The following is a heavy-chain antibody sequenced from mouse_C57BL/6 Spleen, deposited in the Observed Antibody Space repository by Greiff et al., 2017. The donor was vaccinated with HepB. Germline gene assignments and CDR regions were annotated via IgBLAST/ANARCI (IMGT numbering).Heavy chain of an antibody. CDR2: ISDGGSYT. Sequence: EVQLVESGGGLVKPGGSLKLSCAASGFTFSSYAMSWVRQTPEKRREWVATISDGGSYTYYPDNVKGRFTISRDNAKNNLYLQMSHLKSEDTAMYYCARGNWDRNYAMDYWGQGTSVTVSS. V-gene: IGHV5-4*01. CDR1: GFTFSSYA. D-gene: IGHD4-1*01. J-gene: IGHJ4*01. CDR3: ARGNWDRNYAMDY.